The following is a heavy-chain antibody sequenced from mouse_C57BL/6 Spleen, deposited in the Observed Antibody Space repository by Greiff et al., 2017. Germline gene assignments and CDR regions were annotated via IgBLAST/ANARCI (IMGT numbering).Heavy chain of an antibody. CDR1: GFSLTSYG. V-gene: IGHV2-2*01. Sequence: VQRVESGPGLVQPSQSLSITCTVSGFSLTSYGVHWVRQSPGKGLEWLGVIWSGGSTDYNAAFISRLSISKDNSKSQVFFKMNSLQADDTAIYYCARYYDYDGDYAMDYWGQGTSVTVSS. CDR3: ARYYDYDGDYAMDY. J-gene: IGHJ4*01. D-gene: IGHD2-4*01. CDR2: IWSGGST.